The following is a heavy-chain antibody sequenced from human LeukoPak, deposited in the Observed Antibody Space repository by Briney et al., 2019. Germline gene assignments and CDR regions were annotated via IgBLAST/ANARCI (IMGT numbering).Heavy chain of an antibody. V-gene: IGHV1-2*02. D-gene: IGHD2-2*01. Sequence: GASVKVSCKASGYTFTRYYMHWVRQAPGQGLEWMGWINPNSGGTNYAQKFQGRVTMTRDTSISTAYMELSRLRSDDAAVYYCARESSLYYFDYWGQGTLVTVSS. J-gene: IGHJ4*02. CDR1: GYTFTRYY. CDR2: INPNSGGT. CDR3: ARESSLYYFDY.